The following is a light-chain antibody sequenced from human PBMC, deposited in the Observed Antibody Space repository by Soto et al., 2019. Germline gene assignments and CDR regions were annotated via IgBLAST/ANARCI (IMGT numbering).Light chain of an antibody. Sequence: AIHFTQSPSSLSASVGDRVTITCRASQGISSALAWYQQKPGKAPKLLIYDASSLESGVPSRFSGSGSGTDFTLTISSLQPEDFATYYCQQFNNYRITFGQGTRLEIK. J-gene: IGKJ5*01. CDR1: QGISSA. CDR2: DAS. V-gene: IGKV1D-13*01. CDR3: QQFNNYRIT.